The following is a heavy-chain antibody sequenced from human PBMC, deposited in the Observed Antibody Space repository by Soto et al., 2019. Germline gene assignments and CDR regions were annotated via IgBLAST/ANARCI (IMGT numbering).Heavy chain of an antibody. CDR1: GDSISSYY. CDR3: ALRSMAVVPEY. D-gene: IGHD3-22*01. CDR2: LYYGRSA. Sequence: QVQLQESGPGLVKPSETLSLTCAVSGDSISSYYCMWIRQPPGKGLESIGYLYYGRSANYNPSLKSRVTLSGDTATNQCSLTLSSMTAADTAVYYCALRSMAVVPEYWGQGTLVTVSS. J-gene: IGHJ4*02. V-gene: IGHV4-59*01.